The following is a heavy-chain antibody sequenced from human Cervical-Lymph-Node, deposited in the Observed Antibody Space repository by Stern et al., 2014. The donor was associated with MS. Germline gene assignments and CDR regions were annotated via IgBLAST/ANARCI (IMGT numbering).Heavy chain of an antibody. V-gene: IGHV3-21*01. CDR2: ISSSSNYI. Sequence: QLEESGGGLVKPGGSLRLSCAASGFMFRTYNMNWVRQAPGKGLEWVSAISSSSNYIYYADSVRGRFTISRDNAKNSLYLQMNSLRAEDTAVYYCARDDELYGLDYWGQGTLVTVYS. D-gene: IGHD2/OR15-2a*01. J-gene: IGHJ4*02. CDR3: ARDDELYGLDY. CDR1: GFMFRTYN.